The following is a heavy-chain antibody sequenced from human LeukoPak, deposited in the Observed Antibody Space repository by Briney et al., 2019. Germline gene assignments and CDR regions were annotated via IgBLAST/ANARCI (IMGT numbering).Heavy chain of an antibody. V-gene: IGHV1-69*04. CDR1: GGTFSSYA. Sequence: ASVTVSCTASGGTFSSYAISWVRQAPGQGLEWMGRIIPILGIANYAQKFQGRVTITADKSTSTAYMELSSLRSEDTAVYYCARDLGSLRPDWGQGTLVTVSS. J-gene: IGHJ4*02. CDR2: IIPILGIA. CDR3: ARDLGSLRPD. D-gene: IGHD7-27*01.